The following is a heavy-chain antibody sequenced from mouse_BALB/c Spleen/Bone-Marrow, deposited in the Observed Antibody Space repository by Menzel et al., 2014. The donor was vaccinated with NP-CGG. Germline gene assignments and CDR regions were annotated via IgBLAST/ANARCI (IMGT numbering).Heavy chain of an antibody. V-gene: IGHV5-9-2*01. CDR3: ARHAYYDQTEVSFVY. CDR1: GFSFSNYG. J-gene: IGHJ3*01. CDR2: ISGDGRYT. Sequence: EVKLLESGGGLVKSGGSLKLSCPASGFSFSNYGMSWVRQTPEKRLEWVATISGDGRYTFYSDSVKGRFTISRDNAKNNLYLQLSSLRSEDTALYYCARHAYYDQTEVSFVYWGQGTLVTVSA. D-gene: IGHD2-4*01.